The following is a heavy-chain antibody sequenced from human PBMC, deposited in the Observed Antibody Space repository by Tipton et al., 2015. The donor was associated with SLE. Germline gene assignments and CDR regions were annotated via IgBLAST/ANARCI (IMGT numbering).Heavy chain of an antibody. D-gene: IGHD3-22*01. Sequence: TLSLTCAVYGGSFSAYYWSWIRQPPGKGLELIGEINHSGNTNYNPSLKSRVTISIDTSKNQFSLKLTSVTAADTAVYYCARGLPWDYDSSGYMWGQGTVVTVSS. V-gene: IGHV4-34*01. CDR3: ARGLPWDYDSSGYM. J-gene: IGHJ4*02. CDR2: INHSGNT. CDR1: GGSFSAYY.